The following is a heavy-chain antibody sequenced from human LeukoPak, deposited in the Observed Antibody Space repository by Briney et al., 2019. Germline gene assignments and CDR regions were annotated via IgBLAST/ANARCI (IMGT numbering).Heavy chain of an antibody. D-gene: IGHD3-22*01. J-gene: IGHJ4*02. V-gene: IGHV2-5*01. CDR3: AHRPYYYDSSGSYYGY. Sequence: SGPTLVNPTQALTLTCTFSGFSLSTSGVGVGWIRQPPVKALEWLALIYWTDDKRYSPSLKSRLTITTDPSKHPVVLTLTNMDPVHTPTYYCAHRPYYYDSSGSYYGYWGQGTLVTVSS. CDR2: IYWTDDK. CDR1: GFSLSTSGVG.